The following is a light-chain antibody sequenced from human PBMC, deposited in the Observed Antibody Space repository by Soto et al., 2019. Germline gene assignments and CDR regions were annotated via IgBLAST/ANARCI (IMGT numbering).Light chain of an antibody. CDR2: DAS. J-gene: IGKJ1*01. CDR1: QSVSTNY. V-gene: IGKV3-20*01. Sequence: EIALTQSPGTVSLCPGERASLSCRASQSVSTNYLVWYQQKPGQAPRLLIYDASSRATGIPDRFSGSGSGTDFTLTISRLEPEDFAVYYCQQYGSSPLTFGQGTKV. CDR3: QQYGSSPLT.